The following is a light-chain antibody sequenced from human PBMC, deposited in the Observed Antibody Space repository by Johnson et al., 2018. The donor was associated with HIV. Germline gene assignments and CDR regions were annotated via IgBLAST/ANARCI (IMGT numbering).Light chain of an antibody. Sequence: QSVLTQPPSVSAAPGQKVTISCSGSSSKIGNKYVSWYQQLPGTAPKVLIYDNNKRPSGIPDRFSGSKSGTSATLGITGLQTGDEADYYCGTWDSSLSAWFYVFGTGTKVTVL. CDR3: GTWDSSLSAWFYV. CDR2: DNN. V-gene: IGLV1-51*01. J-gene: IGLJ1*01. CDR1: SSKIGNKY.